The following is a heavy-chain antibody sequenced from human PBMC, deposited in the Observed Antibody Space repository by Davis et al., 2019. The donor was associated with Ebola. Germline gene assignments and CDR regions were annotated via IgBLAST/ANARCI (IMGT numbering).Heavy chain of an antibody. CDR1: RGSITTYF. Sequence: PSETLSLTCNVSRGSITTYFWSWIRQPPGKGLEWVGYIHHSGSANANPSLKSRVTFSIDTSKSQVSLKLTSVTAADTAVYYCARDTRPCGGDCYDDTFDMWGQGTMVIVSS. CDR2: IHHSGSA. D-gene: IGHD2-21*01. CDR3: ARDTRPCGGDCYDDTFDM. V-gene: IGHV4-59*12. J-gene: IGHJ3*02.